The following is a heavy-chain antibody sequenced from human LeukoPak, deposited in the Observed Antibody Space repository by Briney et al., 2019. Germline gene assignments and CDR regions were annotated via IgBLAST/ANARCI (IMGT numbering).Heavy chain of an antibody. V-gene: IGHV1-18*01. CDR3: ARDDWGAMVRGVPHY. D-gene: IGHD3-10*01. CDR1: GYTFTSYG. J-gene: IGHJ4*02. CDR2: ISAYNGNT. Sequence: GASVKVSCKASGYTFTSYGISWVRRAPGQGLEWMGWISAYNGNTNYAQKLQGRVTMTTDTSTSTAYMELRSLRSDDTAVYYCARDDWGAMVRGVPHYWGQGTLVTVSS.